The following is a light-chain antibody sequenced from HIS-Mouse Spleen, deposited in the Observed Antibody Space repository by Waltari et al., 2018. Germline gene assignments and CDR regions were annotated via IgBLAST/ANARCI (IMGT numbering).Light chain of an antibody. CDR1: SSNIGSNY. V-gene: IGLV1-47*01. J-gene: IGLJ3*02. Sequence: QSVLTQPPSASGTPGQRVTISCSGSSSNIGSNYVYWYQQLPGTAPKRLIYRNNQRPSGVPYRFSGSKSGTSASLAISGLRSEDEADYYCAAWDDSLSGPVFGGGTKLTVL. CDR3: AAWDDSLSGPV. CDR2: RNN.